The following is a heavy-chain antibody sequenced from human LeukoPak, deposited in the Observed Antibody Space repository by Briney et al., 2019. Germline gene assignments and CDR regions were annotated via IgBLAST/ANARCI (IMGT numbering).Heavy chain of an antibody. CDR3: ARAGDFWSGYEYYFDY. Sequence: SETLSLXCTVSGGSISSYYWSWIRQPPGKGLEWIGYIYYSGSTNYNPSLKSRVTISVDTSKNQFSLKLSSVTAADTAVYYCARAGDFWSGYEYYFDYWGQGTLVTVSS. D-gene: IGHD3-3*01. CDR1: GGSISSYY. J-gene: IGHJ4*02. V-gene: IGHV4-59*01. CDR2: IYYSGST.